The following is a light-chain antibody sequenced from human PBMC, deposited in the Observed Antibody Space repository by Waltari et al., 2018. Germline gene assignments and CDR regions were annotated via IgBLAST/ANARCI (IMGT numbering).Light chain of an antibody. CDR1: QSVIGN. CDR2: GAS. CDR3: QQYNNWPYT. J-gene: IGKJ2*01. Sequence: EIVMTQSPATLSVSPGERATLSCRASQSVIGNLAWYQQKPGQAPRLLIYGASTRATGIPARFSGSGSGTEFTLTISSLQSEDFALYYCQQYNNWPYTFGQGTKLEIK. V-gene: IGKV3-15*01.